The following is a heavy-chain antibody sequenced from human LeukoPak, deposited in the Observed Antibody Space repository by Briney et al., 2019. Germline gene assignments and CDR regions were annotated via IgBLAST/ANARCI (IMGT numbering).Heavy chain of an antibody. V-gene: IGHV4-59*08. CDR3: ARVGGWQWLGNWFDP. CDR2: IYYSGST. Sequence: SETLSLTCTVSGGSISSYYWSWIRQPPGKGLEWIGYIYYSGSTNYNPSLKSRVTISVDTSKNQFSLKLSSVTAADTAVYYCARVGGWQWLGNWFDPWGQGTLVTVSS. CDR1: GGSISSYY. D-gene: IGHD6-19*01. J-gene: IGHJ5*02.